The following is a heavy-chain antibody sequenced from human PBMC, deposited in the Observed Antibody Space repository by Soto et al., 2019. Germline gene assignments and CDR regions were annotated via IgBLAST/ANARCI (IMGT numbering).Heavy chain of an antibody. CDR2: IYWDDDK. CDR1: GFSLSTSGVG. Sequence: QITLKESGPTLVKPTQTLTLTCTFSGFSLSTSGVGVGWIRQPPGKALEWLALIYWDDDKRYSPSLKSRLTITKDTSKNQVVLTMTNMYPVDTATYYCAHRPYDSSGYSLGDAFDIWGQGTMVTVSS. J-gene: IGHJ3*02. CDR3: AHRPYDSSGYSLGDAFDI. D-gene: IGHD3-22*01. V-gene: IGHV2-5*02.